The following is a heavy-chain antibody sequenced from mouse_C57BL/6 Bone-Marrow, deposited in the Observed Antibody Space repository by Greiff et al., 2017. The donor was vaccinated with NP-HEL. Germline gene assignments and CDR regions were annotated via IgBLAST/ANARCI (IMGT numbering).Heavy chain of an antibody. J-gene: IGHJ2*01. CDR2: IHPNSGST. D-gene: IGHD1-1*01. V-gene: IGHV1-64*01. Sequence: QVQLQQPGAELVKPGASVKLSCKASGYTFTSYWMPWVKQRPGQGLEWIGMIHPNSGSTNYNEKFKSKATLTVDKSSSTAYMQLSSLTSEDSAVYYCARTLSTTVVAHFDCWGQGTTLTVSS. CDR1: GYTFTSYW. CDR3: ARTLSTTVVAHFDC.